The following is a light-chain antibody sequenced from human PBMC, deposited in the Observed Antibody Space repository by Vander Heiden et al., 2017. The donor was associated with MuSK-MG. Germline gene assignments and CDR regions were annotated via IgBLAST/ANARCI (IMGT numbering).Light chain of an antibody. Sequence: DIQMTQSPSTLSASVGDRVTITCRASQSISSWLAWYQQKPGKAPKLLIYKASSLESGVPSRSRGSGPGTEFTLTISILQPDDLATYYSQQDNSSSRTFGQGTKVEIK. V-gene: IGKV1-5*03. CDR2: KAS. CDR3: QQDNSSSRT. CDR1: QSISSW. J-gene: IGKJ1*01.